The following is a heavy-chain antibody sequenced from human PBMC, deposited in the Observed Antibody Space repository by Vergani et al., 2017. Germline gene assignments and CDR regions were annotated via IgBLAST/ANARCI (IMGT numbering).Heavy chain of an antibody. Sequence: QVQLQESGPGLVKPSETLSLTCTVSGGSISSYYWSWIRQPAGKGLEWIGRIYTSGSTNYNPSLKSRVTMSVDTSKNQFSLKLSSVTAADPAVYYCARDAPFYSSQRGYYYDGMDVWGQGTTVTVSS. J-gene: IGHJ6*02. D-gene: IGHD6-19*01. V-gene: IGHV4-4*07. CDR3: ARDAPFYSSQRGYYYDGMDV. CDR2: IYTSGST. CDR1: GGSISSYY.